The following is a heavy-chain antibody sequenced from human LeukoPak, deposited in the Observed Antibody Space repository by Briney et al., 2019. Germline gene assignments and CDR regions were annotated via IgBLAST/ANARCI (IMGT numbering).Heavy chain of an antibody. J-gene: IGHJ4*02. CDR3: AKETGQLEKTGSYYFDY. D-gene: IGHD1-1*01. V-gene: IGHV3-23*01. CDR1: GFTFSSNA. CDR2: ISGSGGST. Sequence: PGGSLRLSCAASGFTFSSNAMSWVRQAPGKGLEWVSAISGSGGSTYYADSVKGRFTISRDNSKNTLYLQMNSLRAEDTAVYYCAKETGQLEKTGSYYFDYWGQGTLVTVSS.